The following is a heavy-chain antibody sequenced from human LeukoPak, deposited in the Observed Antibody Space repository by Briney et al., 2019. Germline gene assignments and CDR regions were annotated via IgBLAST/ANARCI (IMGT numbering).Heavy chain of an antibody. CDR2: IKQDGSEK. J-gene: IGHJ4*02. D-gene: IGHD3-10*01. CDR3: ARSITMVQGVITPSLLKGNFDY. CDR1: GFTFSSYW. V-gene: IGHV3-7*01. Sequence: GGSLRLSCAASGFTFSSYWMSWDRQAPGKGLEWVANIKQDGSEKYYVDSVKGRFTISRDSAKNSLYLQMNSLRAEDTAVYYCARSITMVQGVITPSLLKGNFDYWGQGTLVTVSS.